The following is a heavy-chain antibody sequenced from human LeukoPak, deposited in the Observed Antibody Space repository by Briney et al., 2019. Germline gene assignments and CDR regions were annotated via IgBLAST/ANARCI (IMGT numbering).Heavy chain of an antibody. CDR2: INYSGST. J-gene: IGHJ4*02. CDR1: GGSISSSSYY. Sequence: SETLSLTCTVSGGSISSSSYYWGWIRQPPGKGLEWIGSINYSGSTYYNPSLKSRVTISVDTSKNQFSLKLSSVTAADTAVYYCARGGRRDGYNWDYWGQGTLVTVSS. D-gene: IGHD5-24*01. CDR3: ARGGRRDGYNWDY. V-gene: IGHV4-39*07.